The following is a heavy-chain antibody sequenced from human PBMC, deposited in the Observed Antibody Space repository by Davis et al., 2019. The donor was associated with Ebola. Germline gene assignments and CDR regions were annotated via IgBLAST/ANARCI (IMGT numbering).Heavy chain of an antibody. Sequence: GESLKISCTASGFAFRNYGMAWVRQAPGTGLEWVSTISYSGENTHYADSVKGRFIISRDNSKDTLYLQMNSLKAEDTAMYYCASGVPNNDWQHQFDYWGQGTLVTVSS. J-gene: IGHJ4*02. CDR1: GFAFRNYG. CDR2: ISYSGENT. CDR3: ASGVPNNDWQHQFDY. V-gene: IGHV3-23*01. D-gene: IGHD3-9*01.